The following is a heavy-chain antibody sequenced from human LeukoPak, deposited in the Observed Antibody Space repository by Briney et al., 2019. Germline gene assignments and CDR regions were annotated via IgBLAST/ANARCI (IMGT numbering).Heavy chain of an antibody. J-gene: IGHJ5*02. Sequence: PGGSLRLSCAASGFAFNSQTMSWVRQAPGKGLEWVASIKEDEIEIHYVDSVKGRFTISRDNAKDSLYLQMNSLRVEDTAVYYYARGGFRHFDPWGQGTPVTVSS. CDR3: ARGGFRHFDP. D-gene: IGHD3-22*01. CDR2: IKEDEIEI. V-gene: IGHV3-7*01. CDR1: GFAFNSQT.